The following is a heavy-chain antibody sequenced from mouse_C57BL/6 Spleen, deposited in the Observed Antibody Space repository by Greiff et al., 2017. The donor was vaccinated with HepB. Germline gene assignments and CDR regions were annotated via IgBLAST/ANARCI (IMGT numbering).Heavy chain of an antibody. CDR1: GFTFSSYA. V-gene: IGHV5-9-1*02. CDR2: ISSGGDYI. CDR3: TREGRGPYYSNYVYVDY. J-gene: IGHJ2*01. Sequence: EVKVVESGEGLVKPGGSLKLSCAASGFTFSSYAMSWVRQTPEKRLEWVAYISSGGDYIYYADTVKGRFTISRDNARNTLYLQISSLKSEDTAMYYFTREGRGPYYSNYVYVDYWGQGTTLTVSS. D-gene: IGHD2-5*01.